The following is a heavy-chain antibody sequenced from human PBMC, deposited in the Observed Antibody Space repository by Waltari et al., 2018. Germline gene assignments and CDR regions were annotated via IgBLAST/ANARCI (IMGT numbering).Heavy chain of an antibody. Sequence: QVQLQESGPGLVKPSETLSLTCAVSGYSISSGYYWGWIRQPPGKGLEWIGSIYHSGSTYYNPSLKSRVTISVDTSKNQFSLKLSSVTAADTAVYYCARIAAVVDSWFDPWGQGTLVTVSS. D-gene: IGHD6-13*01. V-gene: IGHV4-38-2*01. J-gene: IGHJ5*02. CDR2: IYHSGST. CDR1: GYSISSGYY. CDR3: ARIAAVVDSWFDP.